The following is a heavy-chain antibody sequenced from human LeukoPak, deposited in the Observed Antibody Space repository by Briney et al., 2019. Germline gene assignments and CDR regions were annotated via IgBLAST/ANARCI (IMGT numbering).Heavy chain of an antibody. Sequence: PGGSLRLSCAASGFTFSSYSMNWVRQAPGKGLEWVSSISSSSSYIYYADSVKGRFTISRDNAKNSLYLQMNSLRAEDTAVYYCARGTSYSGSYGGYWGQGTLVTVSS. CDR2: ISSSSSYI. CDR1: GFTFSSYS. J-gene: IGHJ4*02. CDR3: ARGTSYSGSYGGY. V-gene: IGHV3-21*01. D-gene: IGHD1-26*01.